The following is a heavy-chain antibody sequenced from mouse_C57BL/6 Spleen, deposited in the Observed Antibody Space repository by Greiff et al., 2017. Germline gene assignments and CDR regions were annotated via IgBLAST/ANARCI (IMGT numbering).Heavy chain of an antibody. CDR1: GYAFSSSW. D-gene: IGHD2-4*01. V-gene: IGHV1-82*01. CDR2: IYPGDGDT. CDR3: ARGDYDEGNYFDY. J-gene: IGHJ2*01. Sequence: QVQLKESGPELVKPGASVKISCKASGYAFSSSWMNWVKQRPGKGLEWIGRIYPGDGDTNYNGKFKGKATLTADKSSSTAYMQLSSLTSEDSAVYFCARGDYDEGNYFDYWGQGTTLTVSS.